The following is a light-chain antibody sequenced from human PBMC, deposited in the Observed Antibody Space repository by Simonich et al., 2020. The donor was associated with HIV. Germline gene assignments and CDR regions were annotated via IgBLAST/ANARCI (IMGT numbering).Light chain of an antibody. Sequence: EIVLTQSPATLSLSPGERATLSCRASQSVSSYLAWHQQKPGQAPRLLIYDTSNRATGIPARFSGSGSGTDFTLTISGLEPEDFATYYCQQRSNWPLTFGGGTKVEIK. CDR2: DTS. CDR3: QQRSNWPLT. CDR1: QSVSSY. V-gene: IGKV3-11*01. J-gene: IGKJ4*01.